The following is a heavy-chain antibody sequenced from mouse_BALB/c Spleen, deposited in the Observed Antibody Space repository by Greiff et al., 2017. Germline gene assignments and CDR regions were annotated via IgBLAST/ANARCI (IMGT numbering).Heavy chain of an antibody. Sequence: QVQLQQSGAELAKPGASVKMSCKASGYTFTSYWMHWVKQRPGQGLEWIGYINPSTGYTEYNQKFKDKATLTADKSSSTAYMQLSSLTSEDSAVYYCARSGRYDGDYYAMDYWGQGTSVTVSS. J-gene: IGHJ4*01. D-gene: IGHD2-14*01. CDR3: ARSGRYDGDYYAMDY. CDR1: GYTFTSYW. V-gene: IGHV1-7*01. CDR2: INPSTGYT.